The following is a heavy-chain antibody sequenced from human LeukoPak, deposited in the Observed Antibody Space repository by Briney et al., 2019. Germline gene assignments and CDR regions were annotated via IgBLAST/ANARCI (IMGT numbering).Heavy chain of an antibody. CDR3: ARDPETYYYDSSGYYHDY. V-gene: IGHV3-21*01. J-gene: IGHJ4*02. CDR1: GFTFSSYS. Sequence: GGSLRLSCAASGFTFSSYSMNWVRQAPGKGLEWVSSISSSSSYIYYADSVKGRFTISRDNAKNSLYLQMNSLRAEDTAVYYCARDPETYYYDSSGYYHDYWGQGTLVTVS. D-gene: IGHD3-22*01. CDR2: ISSSSSYI.